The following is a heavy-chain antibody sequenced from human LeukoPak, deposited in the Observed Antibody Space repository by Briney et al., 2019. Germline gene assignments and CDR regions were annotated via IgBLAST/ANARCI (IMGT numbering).Heavy chain of an antibody. CDR2: INHSGST. CDR1: GGSFSGYY. V-gene: IGHV4-34*01. D-gene: IGHD3-22*01. Sequence: SETLSLTCAVYGGSFSGYYWSWIRQPPGKGLEWIGEINHSGSTNYNPSLKSRVTISVDTSKNQFSLKLSSVTAADTAVHYVARGPWDDSSGYYYGTGYNFDYWAREPWSPSPQ. J-gene: IGHJ4*02. CDR3: ARGPWDDSSGYYYGTGYNFDY.